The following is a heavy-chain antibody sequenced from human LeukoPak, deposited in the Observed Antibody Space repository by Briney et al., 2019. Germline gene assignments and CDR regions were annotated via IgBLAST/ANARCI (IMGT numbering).Heavy chain of an antibody. D-gene: IGHD6-19*01. Sequence: SGGSLRLSCAASGFTFSSYAMNWVRQAPGKGLEWVSAISGSGGSTYYADSVKGRFTISRDNSKNTLNLQMNSLGAEDTAVYYCARVAQQWPYFYYYYYYMDVWGKGTTVTISS. CDR2: ISGSGGST. V-gene: IGHV3-23*01. CDR1: GFTFSSYA. CDR3: ARVAQQWPYFYYYYYYMDV. J-gene: IGHJ6*03.